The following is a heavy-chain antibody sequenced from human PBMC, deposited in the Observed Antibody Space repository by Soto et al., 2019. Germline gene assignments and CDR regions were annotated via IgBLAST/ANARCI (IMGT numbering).Heavy chain of an antibody. CDR2: ISGSGGNA. J-gene: IGHJ5*02. Sequence: RVIKDTRKGLEWVSTISGSGGNAYYADSVKGRFSISRDNSKNTLRLQMNSLRADDTAVYYCAIYGDSGDDP. D-gene: IGHD1-26*01. CDR3: AIYGDSGDDP. V-gene: IGHV3-23*01.